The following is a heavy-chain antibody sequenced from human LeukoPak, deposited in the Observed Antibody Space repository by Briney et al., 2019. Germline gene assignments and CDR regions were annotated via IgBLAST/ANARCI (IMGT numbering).Heavy chain of an antibody. CDR3: ARYGDYGYFDL. V-gene: IGHV3-21*01. CDR1: GFTFSSYT. D-gene: IGHD4-17*01. Sequence: GGSLRLSSAASGFTFSSYTVSWVRQAPGKGLEWVSSISSSSSYIFYADSVKGRFTISRDNAKNSLYLQMNSLRAEDTAVYYCARYGDYGYFDLWGRGTLVTVSS. CDR2: ISSSSSYI. J-gene: IGHJ2*01.